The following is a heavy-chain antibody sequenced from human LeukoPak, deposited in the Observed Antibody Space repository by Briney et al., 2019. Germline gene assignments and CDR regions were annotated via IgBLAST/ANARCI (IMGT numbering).Heavy chain of an antibody. V-gene: IGHV1-2*02. CDR2: INPNSGGT. CDR1: GYTFTGYY. Sequence: ASVKVSCKASGYTFTGYYMHWVRQAPGQGLEWMGWINPNSGGTNYAQKLQGRVTMTTDTSTSTAYMELRSLRSDDTAVYYCARFLARPIVGATSGRDYFDYWGQGTLVTVSS. D-gene: IGHD1-26*01. CDR3: ARFLARPIVGATSGRDYFDY. J-gene: IGHJ4*02.